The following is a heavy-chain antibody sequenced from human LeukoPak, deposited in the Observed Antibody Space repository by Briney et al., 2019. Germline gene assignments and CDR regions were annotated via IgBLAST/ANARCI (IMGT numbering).Heavy chain of an antibody. J-gene: IGHJ6*02. D-gene: IGHD6-13*01. Sequence: GASVKVSCKASGYTFTSYGISWVRHAPGQGLEWMGWITTYNGNTKYAQKFQGRVTVTTDTFTSTAYMELRSLRSDDTAVYYCAKGPSIAAAGGYYYGMDVWGQGTTVTVSS. CDR1: GYTFTSYG. CDR3: AKGPSIAAAGGYYYGMDV. V-gene: IGHV1-18*01. CDR2: ITTYNGNT.